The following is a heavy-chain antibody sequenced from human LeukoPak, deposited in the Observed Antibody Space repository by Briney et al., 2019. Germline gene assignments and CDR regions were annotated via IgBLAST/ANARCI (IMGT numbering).Heavy chain of an antibody. CDR2: INPNGGDT. Sequence: ASVKVSCKASRYIFNGYYIHWVRQAPGQGLEWMGRINPNGGDTNYAQKFQGRVTMAGDTSISTAYMELSSLISDDTAVYYCARVGFTTSWSNFDYWGQGTLVTVSS. D-gene: IGHD2-2*01. CDR3: ARVGFTTSWSNFDY. J-gene: IGHJ4*02. V-gene: IGHV1-2*06. CDR1: RYIFNGYY.